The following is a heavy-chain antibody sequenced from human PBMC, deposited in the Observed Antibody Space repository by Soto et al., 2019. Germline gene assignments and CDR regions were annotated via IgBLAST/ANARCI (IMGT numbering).Heavy chain of an antibody. J-gene: IGHJ4*02. CDR1: RFTFSSDG. V-gene: IGHV3-64D*06. D-gene: IGHD6-25*01. Sequence: EGSLRLSWSAFRFTFSSDGMHWVRQAPGKGLEYFSAISSNGGSTYYADSVKGRFTISRDNSKNTLYLQMSSLRAEDTAVYYCVKQGSGSHHFHYCVQARLATVP. CDR2: ISSNGGST. CDR3: VKQGSGSHHFHY.